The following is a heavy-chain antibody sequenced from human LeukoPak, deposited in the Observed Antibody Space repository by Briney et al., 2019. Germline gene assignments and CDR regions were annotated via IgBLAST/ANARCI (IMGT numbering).Heavy chain of an antibody. V-gene: IGHV3-30*18. J-gene: IGHJ4*02. CDR3: AKTQRGYCSGGSCSYFDY. Sequence: PGGSLRLSCAASGFTFSSYGMHWVRQAPGKGLEWVAVISYDGSNKYYADSVKGRFTISRDNSKNTLYLQMNSLRAEDTAVYYCAKTQRGYCSGGSCSYFDYWGQGTLVTVSS. D-gene: IGHD2-15*01. CDR1: GFTFSSYG. CDR2: ISYDGSNK.